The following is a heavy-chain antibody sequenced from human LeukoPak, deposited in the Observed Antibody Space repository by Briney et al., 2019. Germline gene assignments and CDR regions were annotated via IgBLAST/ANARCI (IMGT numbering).Heavy chain of an antibody. D-gene: IGHD3-16*01. J-gene: IGHJ4*02. Sequence: PGGSLRLSCAASGFTFSGSAMHWVRQASGKWLEWVGRIRSKANSYATAYAASVKGRFAISRDDSKNTAYLQMNSLKTEDTAVYYCTRLGGSPDYWGQGTLVTVSS. CDR3: TRLGGSPDY. CDR2: IRSKANSYAT. V-gene: IGHV3-73*01. CDR1: GFTFSGSA.